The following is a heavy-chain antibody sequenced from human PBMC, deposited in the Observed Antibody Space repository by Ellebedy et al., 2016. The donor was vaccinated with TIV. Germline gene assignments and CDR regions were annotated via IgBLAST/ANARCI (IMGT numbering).Heavy chain of an antibody. D-gene: IGHD2-21*02. CDR1: GFTFTNSY. CDR3: ARDVYGDGALDH. V-gene: IGHV1-46*04. CDR2: INPNDSST. J-gene: IGHJ4*02. Sequence: ASVKVSCKASGFTFTNSYMNWVRQAPGQGLEWLGIINPNDSSTTYAEKLQGRVTMTRDTSTTTMYMELSSLRSEDTAIYYCARDVYGDGALDHWGQGTLVSVSS.